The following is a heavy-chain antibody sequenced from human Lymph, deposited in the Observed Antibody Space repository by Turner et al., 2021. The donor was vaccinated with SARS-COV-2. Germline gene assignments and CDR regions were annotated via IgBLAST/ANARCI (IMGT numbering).Heavy chain of an antibody. Sequence: QVQLQQWGAGLLKPSETLSRTCAVDGGSFSDYYWSWIRQPPGKGLEWMGEINHSGSTNSNPSRKSRVTISVDTSKNQFSLKLNSATAADTAVYYCARVVIAVAGTYPIQVYYYGMDVWGQGTTVTVSS. CDR2: INHSGST. CDR3: ARVVIAVAGTYPIQVYYYGMDV. J-gene: IGHJ6*02. V-gene: IGHV4-34*01. CDR1: GGSFSDYY. D-gene: IGHD6-19*01.